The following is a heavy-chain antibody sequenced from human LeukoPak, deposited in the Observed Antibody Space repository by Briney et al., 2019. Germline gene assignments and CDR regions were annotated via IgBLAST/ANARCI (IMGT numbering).Heavy chain of an antibody. D-gene: IGHD5-24*01. CDR1: GYSFTSYW. Sequence: GESLKISCKGSGYSFTSYWIGWVRQMPGKGLEWMGIIYPGDSDTRYSPSFQGQVTISADKSISTAYLQWSSLKASDTAMYYCARQMATMGQYYYYGMDVWGQGTTVTVS. J-gene: IGHJ6*02. CDR3: ARQMATMGQYYYYGMDV. V-gene: IGHV5-51*01. CDR2: IYPGDSDT.